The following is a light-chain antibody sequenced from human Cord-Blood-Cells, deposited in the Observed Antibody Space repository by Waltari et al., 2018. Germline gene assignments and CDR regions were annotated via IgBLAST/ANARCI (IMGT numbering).Light chain of an antibody. J-gene: IGKJ1*01. CDR2: AAS. Sequence: QSPSSLSASVGDRVTITCRASQSISSYLNWYQQKPGKAPKLLIYAASSLQSGVPSRFSGSGSGTDFTLTISSLQPEDFATYYCQQSYSTPETFGQGTKVEIK. V-gene: IGKV1-39*01. CDR1: QSISSY. CDR3: QQSYSTPET.